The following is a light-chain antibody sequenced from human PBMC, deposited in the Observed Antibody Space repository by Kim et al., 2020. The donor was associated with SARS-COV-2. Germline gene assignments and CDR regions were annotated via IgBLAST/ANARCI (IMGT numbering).Light chain of an antibody. CDR2: EAS. CDR1: QNVYNS. V-gene: IGKV3-11*01. J-gene: IGKJ4*01. Sequence: EIVLTQSPATLSLSPGERATLSCRASQNVYNSLAWYQVKPGQAPRLLVYEASKRATGIAPRFRGSGSGTDFTLTISNLEPEDFAVYFCQQRTDWPPLTFGGGTKVDIK. CDR3: QQRTDWPPLT.